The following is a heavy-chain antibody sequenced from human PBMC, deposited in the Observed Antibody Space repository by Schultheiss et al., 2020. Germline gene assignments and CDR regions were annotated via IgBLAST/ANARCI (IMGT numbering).Heavy chain of an antibody. CDR2: INPSGGST. D-gene: IGHD6-13*01. CDR1: GYTFTSYY. J-gene: IGHJ6*02. CDR3: ARNGCSSWYLPYYYGMDV. V-gene: IGHV1-46*01. Sequence: ASVKVSCKASGYTFTSYYMHWVRQAPGQGLEWMGIINPSGGSTSYAQKFQGRVTMTRDTSTSTVYMELSSLRSEDTAVYYCARNGCSSWYLPYYYGMDVWGQGTTVNVYS.